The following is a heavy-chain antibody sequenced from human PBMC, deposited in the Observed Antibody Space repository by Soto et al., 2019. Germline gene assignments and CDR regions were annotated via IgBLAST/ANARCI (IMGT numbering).Heavy chain of an antibody. CDR2: IIPILGIA. D-gene: IGHD3-22*01. CDR3: ARDLVVITSGGMDV. CDR1: GGTFSSYT. Sequence: QVQLVQSGAEVKKPGSSVKVSCKASGGTFSSYTISWVRQAPGQGLEWMGRIIPILGIANYAQKFQGRVTIAADKSTSSDYMELSSLRSEDTAVYYCARDLVVITSGGMDVWGQGTTVTVSS. V-gene: IGHV1-69*08. J-gene: IGHJ6*02.